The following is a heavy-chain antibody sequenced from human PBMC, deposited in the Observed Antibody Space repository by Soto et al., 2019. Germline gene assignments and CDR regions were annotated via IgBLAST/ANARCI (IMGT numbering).Heavy chain of an antibody. CDR3: ARAKSRRSGSAKVQFDF. Sequence: QVHLVQSGAEVKKLGASVLVSCKASGYTFIDYYIHWIRQAPGQGLEWMGWSNPDSGGTITAQKFQGRVTLTRDTSINTGYMEVTRLTSADTAIYYCARAKSRRSGSAKVQFDFWGQGTLVTVSS. J-gene: IGHJ4*02. CDR1: GYTFIDYY. D-gene: IGHD3-10*01. V-gene: IGHV1-2*02. CDR2: SNPDSGGT.